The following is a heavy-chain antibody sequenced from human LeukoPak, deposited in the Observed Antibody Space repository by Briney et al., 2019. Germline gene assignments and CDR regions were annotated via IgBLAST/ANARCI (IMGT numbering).Heavy chain of an antibody. D-gene: IGHD5-18*01. Sequence: SETLSLTCAVYGGSFSGYYWSWIRQPPGKGLEWIGEINHSGSTNYNPSLKSRVTISVDTSKNQFSLKLSSVTAADTAVYYCARCKLWGHYYYAGMDVWGQGTTVTVSS. CDR3: ARCKLWGHYYYAGMDV. CDR1: GGSFSGYY. CDR2: INHSGST. J-gene: IGHJ6*02. V-gene: IGHV4-34*01.